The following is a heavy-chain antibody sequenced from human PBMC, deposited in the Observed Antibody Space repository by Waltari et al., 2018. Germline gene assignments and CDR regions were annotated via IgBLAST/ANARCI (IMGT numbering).Heavy chain of an antibody. Sequence: EVQLLESGGGLVQPGGSLRLSCAASGFTFSSYAMSWVRQAPGKGLEWVAAISGSGGSTYYADSEKCRFTISRDNSKNTLYLQMNSLRAEDTAVYYCAKKKTGDGGSSWYGWAGCCLDFDYWGQGTLVTVSS. J-gene: IGHJ4*02. CDR1: GFTFSSYA. D-gene: IGHD6-13*01. CDR3: AKKKTGDGGSSWYGWAGCCLDFDY. V-gene: IGHV3-23*01. CDR2: ISGSGGST.